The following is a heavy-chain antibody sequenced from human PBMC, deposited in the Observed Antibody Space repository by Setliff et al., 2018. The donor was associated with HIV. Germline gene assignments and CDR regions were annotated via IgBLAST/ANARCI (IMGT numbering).Heavy chain of an antibody. CDR2: IYYSGST. CDR1: GGSISSGDYY. J-gene: IGHJ4*02. Sequence: SETLSLTCTVSGGSISSGDYYWSWIRQPPGKGLEWTGYIYYSGSTNYNPSLKSRVTISVDRSKNQFSLKLSSVTAADTAVYYCARAPLEYSGYDYLRYFDYWGQGTLVTVSS. CDR3: ARAPLEYSGYDYLRYFDY. D-gene: IGHD5-12*01. V-gene: IGHV4-30-4*08.